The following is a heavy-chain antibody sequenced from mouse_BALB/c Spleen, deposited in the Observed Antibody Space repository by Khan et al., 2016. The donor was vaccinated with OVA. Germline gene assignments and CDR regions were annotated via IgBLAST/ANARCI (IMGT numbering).Heavy chain of an antibody. J-gene: IGHJ3*01. CDR2: FDPDNGDT. D-gene: IGHD2-3*01. V-gene: IGHV14-4*02. Sequence: VQLQQSGAELVRSGASVKLSCTGSGFNIKDYYMHWVKQRPEQGLERIGWFDPDNGDTDYAPQFQDKATMTADTSSNTAYLQLSSLTSEDTAVYYCNTGDGYSAWFAYWGQGTLVTVSA. CDR3: NTGDGYSAWFAY. CDR1: GFNIKDYY.